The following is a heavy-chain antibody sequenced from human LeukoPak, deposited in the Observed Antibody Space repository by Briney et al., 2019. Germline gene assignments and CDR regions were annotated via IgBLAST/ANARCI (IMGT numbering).Heavy chain of an antibody. D-gene: IGHD3-10*01. CDR3: ARAARTGNYYYYMDV. J-gene: IGHJ6*03. V-gene: IGHV4-4*07. Sequence: SETLSLTCTVSGGSISSYYWSWIRQPAGKGLEWIGRIYTSGSTNYNPSLKSRVTMSVDTSKNQFSPKLSSVTAADTAVYYCARAARTGNYYYYMDVWGKGTTVTISS. CDR2: IYTSGST. CDR1: GGSISSYY.